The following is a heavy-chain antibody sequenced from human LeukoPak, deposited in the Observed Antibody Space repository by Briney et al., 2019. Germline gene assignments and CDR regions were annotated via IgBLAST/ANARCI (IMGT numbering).Heavy chain of an antibody. D-gene: IGHD3-3*01. V-gene: IGHV4-34*01. CDR2: INHSGST. Sequence: SETLSLTCAVYGGSFSGYYWSWIRQPPGKGLEWIGEINHSGSTNYNPSLKSRVTISVDTSKNQFSLKLSSVTAADTAVYYCARVYGYYDFWSGYYTHWFDPWGQGTLVTVSS. J-gene: IGHJ5*02. CDR3: ARVYGYYDFWSGYYTHWFDP. CDR1: GGSFSGYY.